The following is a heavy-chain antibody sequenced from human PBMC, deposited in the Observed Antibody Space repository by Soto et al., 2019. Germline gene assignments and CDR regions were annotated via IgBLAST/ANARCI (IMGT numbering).Heavy chain of an antibody. CDR1: GFTFSSYG. Sequence: GGSLRLSCAASGFTFSSYGMHWVRQAPGKGLEWVAVISYDGSNKYYADSVKGRFTISRDNSKNTLYLQMNSLRAEDTAVYYCAKKEGGRQWLFDYWGQGTLVTVSS. V-gene: IGHV3-30*18. D-gene: IGHD6-19*01. CDR2: ISYDGSNK. J-gene: IGHJ4*02. CDR3: AKKEGGRQWLFDY.